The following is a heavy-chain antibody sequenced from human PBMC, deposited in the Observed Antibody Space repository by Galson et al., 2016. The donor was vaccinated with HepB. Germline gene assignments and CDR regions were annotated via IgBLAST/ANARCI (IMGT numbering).Heavy chain of an antibody. Sequence: SLRLSCAASGFTFNNYWMSWVRQAPGKGLEWVSIVDNSGDGTYYADSVKGRFTISRDNSKNTLYLRMNSLRAEDTAVYYCVKDGPANGWSDFEYWGQGSLVTVSS. D-gene: IGHD6-19*01. CDR1: GFTFNNYW. J-gene: IGHJ4*02. CDR3: VKDGPANGWSDFEY. V-gene: IGHV3-23*01. CDR2: VDNSGDGT.